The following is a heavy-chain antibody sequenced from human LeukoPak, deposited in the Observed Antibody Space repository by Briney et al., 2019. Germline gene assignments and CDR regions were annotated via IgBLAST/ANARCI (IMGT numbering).Heavy chain of an antibody. CDR2: ISYDGSFK. D-gene: IGHD6-19*01. V-gene: IGHV3-30*04. CDR3: ATLPVAGTLDY. J-gene: IGHJ4*02. Sequence: GRSLRLSCAASGFALSSSAMHWVRQAPGKGLEWVAVISYDGSFKYYADSVKGRFTISRDNSKNTLYLQMDSLRPEDTAMFYCATLPVAGTLDYWGQGTLVTVSS. CDR1: GFALSSSA.